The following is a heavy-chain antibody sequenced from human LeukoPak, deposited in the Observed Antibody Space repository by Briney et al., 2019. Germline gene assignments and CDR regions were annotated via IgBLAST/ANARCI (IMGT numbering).Heavy chain of an antibody. Sequence: ASVKVSCKASGYTFTNYYMHWVRQAPGQGLEWMGIMNPSSGSASYAQKFQGRVTMTRDMSTSTVYMGLSRLRSDDTAVYYCARGLGGYFTDAFDIWGQETMVTVSS. D-gene: IGHD1-26*01. J-gene: IGHJ3*02. CDR3: ARGLGGYFTDAFDI. V-gene: IGHV1-46*01. CDR2: MNPSSGSA. CDR1: GYTFTNYY.